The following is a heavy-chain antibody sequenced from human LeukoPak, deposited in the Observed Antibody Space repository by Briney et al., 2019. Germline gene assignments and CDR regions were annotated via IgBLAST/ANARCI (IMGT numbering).Heavy chain of an antibody. CDR3: ARVLGYCSGGSCHSYYYGMDV. Sequence: PSQTLSLTCTVSGGSISSGDYYWSWIRQPPGKGLEWIGYIYYSGSTYYNPSLKSRVTISVDTSKNQFSLKLSSVTAADTAVYYCARVLGYCSGGSCHSYYYGMDVWGKGTTVTVSS. V-gene: IGHV4-30-4*01. CDR2: IYYSGST. D-gene: IGHD2-15*01. CDR1: GGSISSGDYY. J-gene: IGHJ6*04.